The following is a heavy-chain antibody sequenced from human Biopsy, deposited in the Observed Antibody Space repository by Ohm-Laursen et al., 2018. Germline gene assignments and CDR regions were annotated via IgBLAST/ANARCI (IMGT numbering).Heavy chain of an antibody. J-gene: IGHJ3*01. V-gene: IGHV4-4*07. CDR1: GGSMTGYE. CDR2: IYPGGST. D-gene: IGHD3-22*01. Sequence: TLSLTCIVSGGSMTGYEWSWIRQPAGKGLEWIGRIYPGGSTNYNPSLKSRVTMSVDTSKKQLSLRLRSVTAADTAMYYCASVVLGPTNDAFDLWGQGTMVVVSS. CDR3: ASVVLGPTNDAFDL.